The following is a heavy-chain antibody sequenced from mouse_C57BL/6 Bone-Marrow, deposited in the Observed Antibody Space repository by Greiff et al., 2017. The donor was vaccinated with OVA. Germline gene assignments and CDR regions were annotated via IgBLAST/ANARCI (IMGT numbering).Heavy chain of an antibody. CDR1: GYTFTSYW. CDR3: AIGLYPSWFAY. CDR2: IHPSDSDT. V-gene: IGHV1-74*01. J-gene: IGHJ3*01. D-gene: IGHD1-1*01. Sequence: VQLQQPGAELVKPGASVKVSCKASGYTFTSYWMHWVKQRPGQGLEWIGRIHPSDSDTNYNQKFKGKAKLTVDKSSSTAYMQLISLTSEDSAVYPCAIGLYPSWFAYWGQGTLVTVSA.